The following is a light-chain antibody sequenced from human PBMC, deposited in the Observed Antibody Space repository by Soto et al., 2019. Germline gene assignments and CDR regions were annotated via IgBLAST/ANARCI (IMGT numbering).Light chain of an antibody. CDR2: DAS. J-gene: IGKJ4*01. CDR1: ASVSTY. CDR3: LQRDTWPPT. Sequence: EIVLPQSPATLSLSPGERATLSCTASASVSTYLAWYQHKPGQAPRLLIYDASIRSTGIPARFTGSGSGTDFALTISTLGPEDAAIYFCLQRDTWPPTFGGGTKVEIK. V-gene: IGKV3-11*01.